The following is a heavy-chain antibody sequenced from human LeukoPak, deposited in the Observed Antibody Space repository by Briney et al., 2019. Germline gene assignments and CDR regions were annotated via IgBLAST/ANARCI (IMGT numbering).Heavy chain of an antibody. J-gene: IGHJ6*03. Sequence: PSETLSLTCAVYGGSFSGYYWSWIRQPPGKGLEWIGEINHSGSTNYNPSLKSRVTISVDTSKNQFSLKLSSVTAADTAVYYCARVGADCGYSGYGFCYYYMDVWGKGTTVTISS. V-gene: IGHV4-34*01. CDR3: ARVGADCGYSGYGFCYYYMDV. CDR2: INHSGST. CDR1: GGSFSGYY. D-gene: IGHD5-12*01.